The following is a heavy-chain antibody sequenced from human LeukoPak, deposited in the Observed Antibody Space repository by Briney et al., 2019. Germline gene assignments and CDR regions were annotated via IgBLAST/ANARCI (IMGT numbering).Heavy chain of an antibody. CDR3: AGVGYGGYGVLDY. J-gene: IGHJ4*02. V-gene: IGHV4-4*07. Sequence: SETLSLTCTLSGGSISSYYWSWIRQPPGKGLEWIGRIYTSGRTIYNPSLKSRVTMSVDTSKNQFSLRLNSVTAADTAVYYCAGVGYGGYGVLDYLGQGTLVTISS. D-gene: IGHD5-12*01. CDR1: GGSISSYY. CDR2: IYTSGRT.